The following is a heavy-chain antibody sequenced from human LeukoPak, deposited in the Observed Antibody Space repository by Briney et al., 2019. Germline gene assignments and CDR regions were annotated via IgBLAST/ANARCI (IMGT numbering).Heavy chain of an antibody. Sequence: GGSLRLSCAASGFTFSSYSMHWVRQAPGKGLMWVSRINSDGSTTSYADSVKGRFTISRDNAKNTLYLQMNSLRVEDTAVYYCTRINYGWGQGTLVTVSS. CDR2: INSDGSTT. D-gene: IGHD3-16*01. CDR1: GFTFSSYS. J-gene: IGHJ4*02. CDR3: TRINYG. V-gene: IGHV3-74*01.